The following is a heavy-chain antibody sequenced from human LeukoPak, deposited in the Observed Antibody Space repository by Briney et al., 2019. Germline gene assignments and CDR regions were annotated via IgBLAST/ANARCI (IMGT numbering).Heavy chain of an antibody. V-gene: IGHV4-4*02. CDR1: GGSISSSNW. CDR3: ARDPDY. CDR2: IYYSGST. Sequence: PSGTLSLTCAVSGGSISSSNWWSWVRQPPGKGLEWIGYIYYSGSTNYNPSLKSRVTISVDTSKNQFSLKLSSVTAADTAVYYCARDPDYWGQGTLVTVSS. J-gene: IGHJ4*02.